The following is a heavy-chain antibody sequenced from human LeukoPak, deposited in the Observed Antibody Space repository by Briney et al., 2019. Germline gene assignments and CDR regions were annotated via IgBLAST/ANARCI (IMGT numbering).Heavy chain of an antibody. J-gene: IGHJ4*02. CDR2: IYYSGST. V-gene: IGHV4-39*01. D-gene: IGHD3-16*01. CDR1: GGSISSSTYY. CDR3: VRGSTLRHYQY. Sequence: SETLSLTCTVSGGSISSSTYYWGWIRRPPGKGLEWIGSIYYSGSTYYNPSLKSRTTVSVDTSKNQFSLKLSSVTAADTAVYCCVRGSTLRHYQYWGQGTLVTVSS.